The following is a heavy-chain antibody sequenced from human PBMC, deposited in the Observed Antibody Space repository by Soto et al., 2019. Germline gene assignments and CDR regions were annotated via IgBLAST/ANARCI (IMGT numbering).Heavy chain of an antibody. Sequence: SQTLSLTCAISGDSVSSNSAAWNWIRQSPSRGLEWLGRTYYRSKWYNDCAVSVKSRITINPDTSKNQFSLQLNSVTPEDTAVYYCARDKLAYYDFWSGYSSYNWFDPWGQGTLVTVSS. D-gene: IGHD3-3*01. CDR1: GDSVSSNSAA. J-gene: IGHJ5*02. CDR2: TYYRSKWYN. CDR3: ARDKLAYYDFWSGYSSYNWFDP. V-gene: IGHV6-1*01.